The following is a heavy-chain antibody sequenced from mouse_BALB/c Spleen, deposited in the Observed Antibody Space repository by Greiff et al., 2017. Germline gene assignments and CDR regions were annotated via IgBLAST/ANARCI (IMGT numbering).Heavy chain of an antibody. CDR1: GFNIKDTY. Sequence: VQLQQSGAELVKPGASVKLSCTASGFNIKDTYMHWVKQRPEQGLEWIGRIDPANGNTKYDPKFQGKATITADTSSNTAYLQLSSLTSEDTAVYYCARVAYYGSFAYWGQGTLVTVSA. D-gene: IGHD1-2*01. V-gene: IGHV14-3*02. CDR2: IDPANGNT. J-gene: IGHJ3*01. CDR3: ARVAYYGSFAY.